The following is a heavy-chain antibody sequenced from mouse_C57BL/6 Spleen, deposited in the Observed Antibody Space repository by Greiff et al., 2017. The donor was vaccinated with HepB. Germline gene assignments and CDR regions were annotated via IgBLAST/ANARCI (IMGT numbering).Heavy chain of an antibody. V-gene: IGHV2-5*01. CDR1: GFSLTSYG. J-gene: IGHJ1*03. CDR2: IWRGGST. D-gene: IGHD1-3*01. CDR3: AEKELKGYFDV. Sequence: QVHVKQSGPGLVQPSQSLSITCTVSGFSLTSYGVHWVRQSPGMGLEWLGVIWRGGSTDYNAAFMSRLSITKDNSKSQVFFKMNSLQADDTAIYYCAEKELKGYFDVWGTGTTVTVSS.